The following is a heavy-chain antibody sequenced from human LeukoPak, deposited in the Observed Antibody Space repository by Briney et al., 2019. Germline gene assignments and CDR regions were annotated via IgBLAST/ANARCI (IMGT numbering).Heavy chain of an antibody. Sequence: GGSLRLSCAASGFTFSNAWMSWVRQAPGKGLEWVGRIKSKTDGGTTDYAAPVKGRFTISRDDSKNTLYLQLNRLKTEDTAVYYCTTLVRSDNYYYYYMDVWGKGTTVTVSS. J-gene: IGHJ6*03. CDR2: IKSKTDGGTT. D-gene: IGHD3-10*01. CDR1: GFTFSNAW. CDR3: TTLVRSDNYYYYYMDV. V-gene: IGHV3-15*01.